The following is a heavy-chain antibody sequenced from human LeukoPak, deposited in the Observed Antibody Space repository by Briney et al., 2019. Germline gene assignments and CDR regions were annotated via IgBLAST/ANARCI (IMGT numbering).Heavy chain of an antibody. Sequence: SETLSLTCTVSGDSIRSNNYYWGWIRQPPGKGLEWIGSIYDTGSTFYNPSLKSRVIISVDTSKNQFSLKLSSVTAADTAVYYCARRLSWRDRTEFDYWGQGTLVTVSS. CDR1: GDSIRSNNYY. CDR2: IYDTGST. D-gene: IGHD2-8*02. J-gene: IGHJ4*02. CDR3: ARRLSWRDRTEFDY. V-gene: IGHV4-39*01.